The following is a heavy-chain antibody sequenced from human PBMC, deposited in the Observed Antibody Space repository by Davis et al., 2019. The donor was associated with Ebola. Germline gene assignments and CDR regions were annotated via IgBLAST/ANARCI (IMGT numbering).Heavy chain of an antibody. Sequence: PSETLSLTCTVSGGSISSYYWSWIRQPPGKGLEWIGYIYYSGSTNYNPSLKSRVTISVDTSKNQFSLKLSSVTAADTAVYYCARRPLGRAGERHLGELSPANWFDPWGQGTLVTVSS. V-gene: IGHV4-59*01. CDR3: ARRPLGRAGERHLGELSPANWFDP. D-gene: IGHD3-16*02. CDR2: IYYSGST. J-gene: IGHJ5*02. CDR1: GGSISSYY.